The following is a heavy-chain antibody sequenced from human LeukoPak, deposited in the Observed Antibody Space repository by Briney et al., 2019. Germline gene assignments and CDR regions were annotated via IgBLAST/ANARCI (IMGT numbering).Heavy chain of an antibody. D-gene: IGHD2-2*01. CDR2: IIPLSGTT. J-gene: IGHJ4*02. V-gene: IGHV1-69*06. CDR1: GGTFSHHA. Sequence: ASVKVSCKASGGTFSHHAIKWVRQAPGRGLEWMGSIIPLSGTTNYAQEFQGRVTVSADMSSSTTYMDPSSLRSDDTAVYYCARPRSSNWDVFDYWGQGTLVTVSS. CDR3: ARPRSSNWDVFDY.